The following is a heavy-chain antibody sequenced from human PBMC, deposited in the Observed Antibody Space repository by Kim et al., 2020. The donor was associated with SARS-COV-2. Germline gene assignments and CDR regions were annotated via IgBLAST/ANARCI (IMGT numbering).Heavy chain of an antibody. Sequence: SVKVSCKASGGTFSSYAISWVRQAPGQGLEWMGGIIPIFGTANYAQKFQGRVTITADESTSTAYMELSSLRSEDTAVYYCARSTPPSDYYYDSSGYYCFDYWGQGTLVTVSS. CDR3: ARSTPPSDYYYDSSGYYCFDY. D-gene: IGHD3-22*01. J-gene: IGHJ4*02. CDR1: GGTFSSYA. CDR2: IIPIFGTA. V-gene: IGHV1-69*13.